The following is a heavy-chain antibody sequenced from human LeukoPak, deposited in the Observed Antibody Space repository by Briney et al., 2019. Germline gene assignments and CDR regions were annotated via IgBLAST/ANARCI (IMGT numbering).Heavy chain of an antibody. Sequence: GRSLRLSCAASGFTFSSYSMNWVRQAPGKGLEWVSSISSSSSYIYYADSVKGRFTISRDNAKNSLYLQMNSLRAEDTAVYYCAREGTTGISGYYFDYWGQGTLVTVSS. CDR3: AREGTTGISGYYFDY. D-gene: IGHD1-1*01. CDR1: GFTFSSYS. CDR2: ISSSSSYI. V-gene: IGHV3-21*01. J-gene: IGHJ4*02.